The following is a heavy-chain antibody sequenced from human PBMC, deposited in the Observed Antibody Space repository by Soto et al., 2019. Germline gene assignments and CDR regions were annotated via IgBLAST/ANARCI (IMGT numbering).Heavy chain of an antibody. D-gene: IGHD3-3*01. CDR2: IWYDGSNK. Sequence: PGGSLRLSCAASGFTFSSYGMHWVRQAPGKGLEWVAVIWYDGSNKYYADSVKGRFTISRDNSKNTLYLQMNSLRAEDTAVYYCAREATIFGVAPNFDYWGQGTLVTVSS. CDR1: GFTFSSYG. V-gene: IGHV3-33*01. CDR3: AREATIFGVAPNFDY. J-gene: IGHJ4*02.